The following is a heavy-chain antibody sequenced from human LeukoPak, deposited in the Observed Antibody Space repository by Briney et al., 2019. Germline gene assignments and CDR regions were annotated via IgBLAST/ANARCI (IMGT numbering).Heavy chain of an antibody. CDR1: GYFISSGYY. CDR3: ARHVPNMPYCTTSTCYGPWLDP. V-gene: IGHV4-38-2*01. J-gene: IGHJ5*02. D-gene: IGHD2-2*01. Sequence: PSETLSLTCAVSGYFISSGYYWGWIRQPPGKGLEWIGNIYHSGTTYYNPSLKTRVTISVDTSKNQFSLKLSSVAAADTAVYYCARHVPNMPYCTTSTCYGPWLDPWCQGTLVTVSS. CDR2: IYHSGTT.